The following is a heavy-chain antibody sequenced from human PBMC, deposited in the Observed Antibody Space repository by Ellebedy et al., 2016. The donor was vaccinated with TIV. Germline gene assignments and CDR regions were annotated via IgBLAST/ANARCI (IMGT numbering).Heavy chain of an antibody. CDR1: GYTFTSYF. CDR2: INPTSGNS. D-gene: IGHD3-22*01. Sequence: ASVKVSCKASGYTFTSYFLYWVRQAPGQGLEWMGIINPTSGNSNFAQKFQGRVTVTRDTSTSTVYMELSSLRSEDTAVYYCARGDNYFYDSSGYYYSYWGQGTLVIVSS. CDR3: ARGDNYFYDSSGYYYSY. V-gene: IGHV1-46*01. J-gene: IGHJ4*02.